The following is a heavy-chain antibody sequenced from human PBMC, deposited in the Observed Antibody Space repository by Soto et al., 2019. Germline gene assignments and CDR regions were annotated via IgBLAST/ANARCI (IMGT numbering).Heavy chain of an antibody. Sequence: SVKVSCKASGGTFSSYAISWVRQAPGQGLEWMGGIIPIFGTANYAQKFQGRVTITADESTSTAYMELSSLRSEDTAVYYCAGGGRWLQINSNYFDYWGQGTLVTVSS. CDR2: IIPIFGTA. CDR3: AGGGRWLQINSNYFDY. CDR1: GGTFSSYA. D-gene: IGHD3-16*01. J-gene: IGHJ4*02. V-gene: IGHV1-69*13.